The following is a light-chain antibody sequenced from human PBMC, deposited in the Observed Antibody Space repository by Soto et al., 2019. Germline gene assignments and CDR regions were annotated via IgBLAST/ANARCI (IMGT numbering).Light chain of an antibody. CDR2: SAS. CDR3: QQTFSNLLS. Sequence: IQLTQSPSSLSASVGDRVTIACRASESISDYLNWYQHKPGEAPKVLVYSASTLRGGFPSRFSGTGSGTEFTLTISSLQPEDVATYYCQQTFSNLLSFGGGTKVEIK. J-gene: IGKJ4*01. V-gene: IGKV1-39*01. CDR1: ESISDY.